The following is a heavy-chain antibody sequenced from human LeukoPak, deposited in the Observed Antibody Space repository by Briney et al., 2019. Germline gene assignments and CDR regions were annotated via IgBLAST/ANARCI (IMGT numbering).Heavy chain of an antibody. CDR2: ISANNGNT. CDR3: ARARFATVTPGSIDY. V-gene: IGHV1-18*01. D-gene: IGHD4-11*01. CDR1: GYTFSSYG. J-gene: IGHJ4*02. Sequence: ASVKVSCKASGYTFSSYGIAWVRQAPGEGLEWMGWISANNGNTNYAQKLQGRVTMTTDTSTSTAYMELRSLRSDDTAVYYCARARFATVTPGSIDYWGQGTLVTVSS.